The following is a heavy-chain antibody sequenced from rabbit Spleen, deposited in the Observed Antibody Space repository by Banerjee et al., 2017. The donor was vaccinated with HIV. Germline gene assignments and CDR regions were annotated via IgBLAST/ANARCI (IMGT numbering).Heavy chain of an antibody. V-gene: IGHV1S45*01. D-gene: IGHD3-1*01. J-gene: IGHJ6*01. CDR1: GFDFSRYG. Sequence: QQQLVESGGGLVQPGGSLTLTCKASGFDFSRYGVSWVRQAPGKGLEWIGYIDPIFGATYYASWAKGRFTVSKTSSTTVTLQMTSLTAADTATYFCARDHTDPTNYWGLWGPGTLVTVS. CDR3: ARDHTDPTNYWGL. CDR2: IDPIFGAT.